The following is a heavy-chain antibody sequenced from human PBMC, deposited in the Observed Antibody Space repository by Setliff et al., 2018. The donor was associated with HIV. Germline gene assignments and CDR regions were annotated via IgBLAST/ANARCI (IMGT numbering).Heavy chain of an antibody. CDR2: SNYNGIT. CDR1: GGSFSGLY. D-gene: IGHD2-15*01. J-gene: IGHJ6*03. CDR3: ASESVASTPLPDSLSMDV. V-gene: IGHV4-34*01. Sequence: SETLSLTCAVYGGSFSGLYWNWIRQSPGKGLEWIGRSNYNGITNYNPSLKSRVTISIDTSKHQVSLRLQSVTVADAAIYYRASESVASTPLPDSLSMDVWGKGATVTVSS.